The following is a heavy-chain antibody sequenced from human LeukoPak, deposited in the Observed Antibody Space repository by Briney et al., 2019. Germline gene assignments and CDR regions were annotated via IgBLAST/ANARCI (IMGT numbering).Heavy chain of an antibody. CDR1: GGSFSGYY. J-gene: IGHJ4*02. V-gene: IGHV4-34*01. CDR2: INHSGST. D-gene: IGHD6-19*01. CDR3: ASRGVYSGGPYYY. Sequence: PSETLSLTCAVYGGSFSGYYWSWIRQPPGKGLEWIGEINHSGSTNYNPSPKSRVTISVDTSKNQFSLKLSSVTAADTAVYYCASRGVYSGGPYYYWGQGTLVTVSS.